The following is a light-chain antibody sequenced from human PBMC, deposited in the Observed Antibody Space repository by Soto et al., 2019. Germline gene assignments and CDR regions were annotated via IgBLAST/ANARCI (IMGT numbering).Light chain of an antibody. J-gene: IGLJ3*02. CDR3: QSYDISLSGWV. CDR1: SSNIGAGYD. V-gene: IGLV1-40*01. Sequence: QSVLTQPPSVSGAPGQRVTISCTGSSSNIGAGYDVHWYQQLPGTAPKLLISGNSNRPSGVPDRFSGSKSGTSASLAITGLQAEDEADYYSQSYDISLSGWVFGGGTKLTVL. CDR2: GNS.